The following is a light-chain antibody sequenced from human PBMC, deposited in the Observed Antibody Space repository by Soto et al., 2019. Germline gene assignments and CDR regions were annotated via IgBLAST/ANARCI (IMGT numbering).Light chain of an antibody. CDR1: QTMSRW. V-gene: IGKV1-39*01. Sequence: DFQMTQSPSTLSASVGDRVTITCGASQTMSRWVAWYQQKPGKAPNLLIYAASTLQRGVPSRFSGSGSGTDFTLTISSLQAEDFATYYCQQSSRTPVTFGQGTRLEI. CDR2: AAS. CDR3: QQSSRTPVT. J-gene: IGKJ5*01.